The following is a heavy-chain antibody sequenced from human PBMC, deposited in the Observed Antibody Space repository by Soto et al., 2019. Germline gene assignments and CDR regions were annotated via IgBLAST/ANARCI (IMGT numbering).Heavy chain of an antibody. V-gene: IGHV1-69*12. CDR1: GGTFSSYA. CDR2: IIPIFGTA. J-gene: IGHJ6*02. Sequence: QVQLVQSGAEVKKPGSSVKVSCKASGGTFSSYAISWVRQAPGQGLEWMGGIIPIFGTANYAQKFQGRVTITADESTSTADMELSSLRSEDRAVYYCARDRYYYGSGSPRGMDVWGQGTTVTVSS. CDR3: ARDRYYYGSGSPRGMDV. D-gene: IGHD3-10*01.